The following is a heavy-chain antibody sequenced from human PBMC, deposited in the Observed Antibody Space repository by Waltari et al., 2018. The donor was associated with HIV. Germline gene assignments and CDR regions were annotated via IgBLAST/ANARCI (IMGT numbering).Heavy chain of an antibody. V-gene: IGHV3-11*01. CDR1: GFTFSDYY. D-gene: IGHD2-15*01. CDR3: ASRGVWCSAISCYGL. Sequence: QVQLVESGGNLVNPGGSLRLSCAASGFTFSDYYMSWILQAPGKGLKWISYISTTGSAIYYADSVKGRFTISRDNSKNSLYLQMNNLRAEDTAVYFCASRGVWCSAISCYGLWGHGTLVTVSS. J-gene: IGHJ4*01. CDR2: ISTTGSAI.